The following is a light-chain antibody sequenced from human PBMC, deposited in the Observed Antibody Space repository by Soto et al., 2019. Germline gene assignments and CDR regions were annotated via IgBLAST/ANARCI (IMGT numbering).Light chain of an antibody. Sequence: DIQMTQSPSSLSASVGDRVSITCRASQSISGYLNWYQQRPGAAPKLLVFAATSLQSGVPTRFRGSGSGTVFTLTINSLRPEDFAIYYCQQSYRTPATFGQGTRLEI. CDR1: QSISGY. CDR2: AAT. CDR3: QQSYRTPAT. V-gene: IGKV1-39*01. J-gene: IGKJ5*01.